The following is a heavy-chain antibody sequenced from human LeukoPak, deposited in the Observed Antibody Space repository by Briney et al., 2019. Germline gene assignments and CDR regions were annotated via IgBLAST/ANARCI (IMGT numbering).Heavy chain of an antibody. J-gene: IGHJ4*02. V-gene: IGHV4-39*07. Sequence: SETLSLTCTVSGDSISSGNYYWDWSRQPPGKGLEWIASINYSGNSQYNPSLKGRVTISVATSKNQFSLKLTSVTAADTAVYYCASMDAADYFDYWGQGTLVTVSS. CDR2: INYSGNS. CDR1: GDSISSGNYY. CDR3: ASMDAADYFDY. D-gene: IGHD3/OR15-3a*01.